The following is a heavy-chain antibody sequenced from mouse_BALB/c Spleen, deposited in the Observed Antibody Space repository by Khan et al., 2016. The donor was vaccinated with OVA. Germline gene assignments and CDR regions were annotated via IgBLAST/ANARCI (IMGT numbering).Heavy chain of an antibody. CDR1: GYTFTSYW. Sequence: QVHVKQSGAELVKAGASVKMSCKASGYTFTSYWMHWVKQRLGQGLEWFAETNPTNGRTYYNEKFKSKATLIVDKSSSTAYMLLSGPTFEDSAVYYCARIKKIVATYFDYWGQGTTLTVSS. D-gene: IGHD1-1*01. CDR2: TNPTNGRT. CDR3: ARIKKIVATYFDY. V-gene: IGHV1S81*02. J-gene: IGHJ2*01.